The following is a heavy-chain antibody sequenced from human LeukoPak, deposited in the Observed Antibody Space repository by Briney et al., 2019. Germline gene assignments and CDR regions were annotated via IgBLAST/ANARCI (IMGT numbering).Heavy chain of an antibody. D-gene: IGHD5-24*01. CDR1: GYSFTSYW. Sequence: PGESLKISCKGSGYSFTSYWIGWVRQMPGKGLEWMGIIYPGDSDTRYSPSFQGQVTISADKSISTAYLQWSSLKASDTAMYYCARQESLTRDGYKIDYWGQGTLVTVSS. J-gene: IGHJ4*02. CDR3: ARQESLTRDGYKIDY. CDR2: IYPGDSDT. V-gene: IGHV5-51*01.